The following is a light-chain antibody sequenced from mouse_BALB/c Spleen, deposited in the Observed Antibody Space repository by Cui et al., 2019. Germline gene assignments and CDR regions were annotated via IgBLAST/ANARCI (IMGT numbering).Light chain of an antibody. CDR2: WAS. CDR3: QNDYSYPLT. V-gene: IGKV8-19*01. Sequence: DIVMTQSPSTLTVTAGEKVTMSCKSSQSLLNSGNQKNYLTWYQQKPGQPPKLLIYWASTRESGVPDRFTGSRSGTDFTLTISSVQAEDLAVYYCQNDYSYPLTFGAGTKLELK. CDR1: QSLLNSGNQKNY. J-gene: IGKJ5*01.